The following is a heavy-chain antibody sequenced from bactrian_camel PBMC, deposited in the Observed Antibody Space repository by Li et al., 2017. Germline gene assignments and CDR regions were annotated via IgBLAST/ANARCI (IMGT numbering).Heavy chain of an antibody. CDR3: STSRTTY. V-gene: IGHV3S6*01. J-gene: IGHJ4*01. Sequence: HVQLVESGGGLVQPGGSLTLSCAFSGFSGYSMSWVRQAPGKGLECVASIYSDGSGTYYSSSVKGRFTVSRDNANNLAYLQMTSLKSEDTALYYCSTSRTTYWGQGTQVTVS. CDR1: GFSGYS. CDR2: IYSDGSGT.